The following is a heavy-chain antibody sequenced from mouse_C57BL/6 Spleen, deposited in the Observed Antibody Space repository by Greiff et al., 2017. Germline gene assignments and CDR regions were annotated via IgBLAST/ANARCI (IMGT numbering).Heavy chain of an antibody. CDR3: ARSDYGNYGGAMDY. V-gene: IGHV1-58*01. J-gene: IGHJ4*01. CDR1: GYTFTSYG. Sequence: VQLKESGAELVRPGSSVKMSCKASGYTFTSYGIHWVKQRPGQGLEWIGYIYIGNGYTEYNEKFKGKATLTSDTSSSTAYMQLSSLTSEDSAIYFCARSDYGNYGGAMDYWGQGTSVTGSS. CDR2: IYIGNGYT. D-gene: IGHD2-1*01.